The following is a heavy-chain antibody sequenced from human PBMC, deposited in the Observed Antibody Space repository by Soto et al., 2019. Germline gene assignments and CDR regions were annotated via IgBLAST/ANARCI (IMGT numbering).Heavy chain of an antibody. CDR2: IYYSGST. D-gene: IGHD6-13*01. Sequence: SATLSLTCTVSGGSISSGDYYWSWIRQPPGKGLEWIGYIYYSGSTYYNTSLKSRVTISVDTTKNQFTLKLSSVTAADTAVYFCARERQQLGLYYYYGMDVWGQGTTVTVSS. V-gene: IGHV4-30-4*01. CDR1: GGSISSGDYY. CDR3: ARERQQLGLYYYYGMDV. J-gene: IGHJ6*02.